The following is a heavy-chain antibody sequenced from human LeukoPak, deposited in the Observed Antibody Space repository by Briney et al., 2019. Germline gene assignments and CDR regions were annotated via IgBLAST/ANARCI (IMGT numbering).Heavy chain of an antibody. CDR2: IYTSGSA. Sequence: SETLSLTCTVSGGSISSGSYYWSWIRQPAGKGLEWIGRIYTSGSANYNPSLKSRVTISVDTSKNQFSLKLSSVTAADTAVYYCARVRCSGGSCPYYYYYYYMDVWGKGATVTVSS. CDR1: GGSISSGSYY. J-gene: IGHJ6*03. D-gene: IGHD2-15*01. V-gene: IGHV4-61*02. CDR3: ARVRCSGGSCPYYYYYYYMDV.